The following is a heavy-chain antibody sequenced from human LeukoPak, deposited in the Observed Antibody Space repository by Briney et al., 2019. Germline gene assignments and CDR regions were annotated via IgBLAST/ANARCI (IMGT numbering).Heavy chain of an antibody. CDR1: GYSISSGYY. CDR2: IYHSGST. D-gene: IGHD3-3*01. V-gene: IGHV4-38-2*02. Sequence: SETLSLTCTVSGYSISSGYYWGWIRQPPGKGLEWIGSIYHSGSTYYNPSLKSRVTISVDTSKNQFSLKPSSVTAADTAVYYCARVRSVLRFLEWLMGWFDPWGQGTLVTVSS. J-gene: IGHJ5*02. CDR3: ARVRSVLRFLEWLMGWFDP.